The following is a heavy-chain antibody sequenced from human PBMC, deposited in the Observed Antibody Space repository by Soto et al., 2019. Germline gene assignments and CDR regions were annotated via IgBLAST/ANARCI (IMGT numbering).Heavy chain of an antibody. J-gene: IGHJ4*02. CDR3: ARSVDTAMISFDY. CDR1: GSTFSSNA. Sequence: SSVQVSCKASGSTFSSNAIRRARQAPGERLEWMGGIIPIFGTANYAQKFQGRVTITTAKTTSTAYMKLSSLRSEDTAVYYCARSVDTAMISFDYWGQGTLVTVSS. D-gene: IGHD5-18*01. CDR2: IIPIFGTA. V-gene: IGHV1-69*05.